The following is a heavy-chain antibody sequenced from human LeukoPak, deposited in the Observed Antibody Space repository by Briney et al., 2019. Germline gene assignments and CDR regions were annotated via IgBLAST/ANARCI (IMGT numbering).Heavy chain of an antibody. Sequence: PSETLSLTCTVSGGSISSYYWSWIRQPPGKGLEWIGYIYYSGSTNYNPSLKSRVTISVDTSKNQFSLKLSSVTAADTAVYYCARDSREQWLVLDYWGQGTLVTVSS. J-gene: IGHJ4*02. V-gene: IGHV4-59*01. D-gene: IGHD6-19*01. CDR2: IYYSGST. CDR3: ARDSREQWLVLDY. CDR1: GGSISSYY.